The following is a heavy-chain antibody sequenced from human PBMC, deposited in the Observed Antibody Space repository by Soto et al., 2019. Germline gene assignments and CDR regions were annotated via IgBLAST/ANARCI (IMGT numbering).Heavy chain of an antibody. Sequence: GGSLRLSCAASGFTFSSYWMSWVRQAPGKGLEWVANIKQDGSEKYYVDSVKGRFTISRDNAKNSLYLQMNSLRAEDTAVYYCARKMRLFDWLFGWFDPWGQGTLVTVSS. D-gene: IGHD3-9*01. J-gene: IGHJ5*02. V-gene: IGHV3-7*01. CDR3: ARKMRLFDWLFGWFDP. CDR2: IKQDGSEK. CDR1: GFTFSSYW.